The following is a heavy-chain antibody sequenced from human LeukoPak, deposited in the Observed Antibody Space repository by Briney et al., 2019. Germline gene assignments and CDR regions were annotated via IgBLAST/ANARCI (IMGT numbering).Heavy chain of an antibody. D-gene: IGHD3-22*01. J-gene: IGHJ4*02. CDR1: GFTFSSYS. CDR2: ISASSSTI. V-gene: IGHV3-48*01. CDR3: ARGFHRYSYDSGAYSIY. Sequence: RAGGSLRLSCAAPGFTFSSYSMNWVRQAPGKGLEWVSYISASSSTIYYADSVKGRFTISRDNAKNSLFLQMNSLRAEDTAVYYCARGFHRYSYDSGAYSIYWGQGTLVTVSS.